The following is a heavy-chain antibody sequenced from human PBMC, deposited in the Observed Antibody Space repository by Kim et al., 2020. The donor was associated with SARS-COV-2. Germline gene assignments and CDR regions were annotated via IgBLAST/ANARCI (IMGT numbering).Heavy chain of an antibody. Sequence: SETLSLTCAVYGGSFSGYYWSCIRQPPGKGLEWIGEINHSGSTNYNPSLKSRVTISVDTSKNQFSLKLSSVTAADTAVYYCARDRPSSSWYRYYYYGMDVWGQGTTVTVSS. CDR3: ARDRPSSSWYRYYYYGMDV. J-gene: IGHJ6*02. CDR1: GGSFSGYY. D-gene: IGHD6-13*01. V-gene: IGHV4-34*01. CDR2: INHSGST.